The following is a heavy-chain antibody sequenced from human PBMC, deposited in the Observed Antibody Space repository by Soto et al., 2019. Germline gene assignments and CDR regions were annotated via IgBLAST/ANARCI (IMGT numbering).Heavy chain of an antibody. D-gene: IGHD2-2*01. CDR2: ISHNGDT. CDR3: ARDVSSSQGMDV. CDR1: GDSVSNGDYY. V-gene: IGHV4-61*03. Sequence: KASETLSLTCTVSGDSVSNGDYYWSWIRQPPGKGLEWIGYISHNGDTNYNPSLKSRLTILADTSKNHFSLNLTSVTAADTAVYYCARDVSSSQGMDVWGQGTTVTVSS. J-gene: IGHJ6*02.